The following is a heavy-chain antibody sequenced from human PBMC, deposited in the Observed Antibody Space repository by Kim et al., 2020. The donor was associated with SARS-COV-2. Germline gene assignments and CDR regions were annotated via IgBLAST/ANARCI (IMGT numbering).Heavy chain of an antibody. Sequence: ADSEKGRFTVSRDNAKTSLYLQMNSLRAEDTAVYYCARRSPPARYNGMDVWGQGTTVTVSS. V-gene: IGHV3-21*01. CDR3: ARRSPPARYNGMDV. D-gene: IGHD3-9*01. J-gene: IGHJ6*02.